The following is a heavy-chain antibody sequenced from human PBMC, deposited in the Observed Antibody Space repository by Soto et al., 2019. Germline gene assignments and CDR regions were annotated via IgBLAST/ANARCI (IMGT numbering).Heavy chain of an antibody. CDR3: ARIVVGATVDL. J-gene: IGHJ5*02. CDR1: GDSVSSDRYF. Sequence: NPSETLSLSCMVSGDSVSSDRYFWTWIRQPPGKGLEWIAYISYTGDTNYNPSLKSRVTISVDTSRNQFSLTLTSVTAADTAVYFCARIVVGATVDLWGQGSLVTVPS. V-gene: IGHV4-61*01. D-gene: IGHD1-26*01. CDR2: ISYTGDT.